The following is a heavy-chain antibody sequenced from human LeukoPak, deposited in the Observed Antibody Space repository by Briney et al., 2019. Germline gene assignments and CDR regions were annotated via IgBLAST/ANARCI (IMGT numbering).Heavy chain of an antibody. V-gene: IGHV1-46*01. CDR2: INPSGGST. J-gene: IGHJ5*02. CDR1: GYTFTSYY. Sequence: GASVKVSCKASGYTFTSYYMHWVRQAPGQGLEWMGIINPSGGSTSYAQKFQGRVTMTRDTSTSTVYMELSSLRSEDTAVYYCARDFPGVAAAGKLDPWGQGTLVTVSS. CDR3: ARDFPGVAAAGKLDP. D-gene: IGHD6-13*01.